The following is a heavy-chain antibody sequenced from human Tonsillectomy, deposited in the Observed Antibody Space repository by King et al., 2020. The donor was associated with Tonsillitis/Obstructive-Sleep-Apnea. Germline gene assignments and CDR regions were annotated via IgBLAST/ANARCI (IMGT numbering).Heavy chain of an antibody. J-gene: IGHJ3*02. CDR3: ARLDIAVVPAAMSDAFDI. CDR2: MNHSGST. Sequence: VQLQQWGAGLLKPSETLSVTCAVYGGSFSGYYWSWIRQPPGKGLEWIGEMNHSGSTNYNPSLKSRVTISLDMSKNQFSLKLTFVTAADTAVYDCARLDIAVVPAAMSDAFDIWGQGTMVTVSS. V-gene: IGHV4-34*01. CDR1: GGSFSGYY. D-gene: IGHD2-2*03.